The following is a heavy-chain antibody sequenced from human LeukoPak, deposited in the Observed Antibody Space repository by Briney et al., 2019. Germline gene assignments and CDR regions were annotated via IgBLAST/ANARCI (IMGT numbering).Heavy chain of an antibody. D-gene: IGHD3-9*01. CDR1: GGSISSSSYY. CDR3: ARQTTYYDILTGYAPTLYFDY. Sequence: SETLSLTCTVSGGSISSSSYYWGWIRQPPGKGLEWIGSIYYSGSTYYNPSLKSRVTISVDTSKNQFSLKLSSVTAADTAVYYCARQTTYYDILTGYAPTLYFDYWGQGTLVTVSS. J-gene: IGHJ4*02. CDR2: IYYSGST. V-gene: IGHV4-39*01.